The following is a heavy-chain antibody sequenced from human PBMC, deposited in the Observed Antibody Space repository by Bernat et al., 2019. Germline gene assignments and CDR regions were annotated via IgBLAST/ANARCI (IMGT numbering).Heavy chain of an antibody. CDR2: ISGSADNT. J-gene: IGHJ5*02. Sequence: EVQLLESGGGLVQPGGSLSLSCAASGFTFSSYAMSWVRQAPGKGLKWVSAISGSADNTYYADSVKGRFTISRDNSKNTLYLQMNSLRAEDTAVYYCVKWGRIAAAGDWFDPWGQGTLVTVSS. D-gene: IGHD6-13*01. V-gene: IGHV3-23*01. CDR1: GFTFSSYA. CDR3: VKWGRIAAAGDWFDP.